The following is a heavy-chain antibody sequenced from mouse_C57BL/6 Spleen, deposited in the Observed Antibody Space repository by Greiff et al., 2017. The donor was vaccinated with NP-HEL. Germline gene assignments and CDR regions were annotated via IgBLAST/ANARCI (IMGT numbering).Heavy chain of an antibody. CDR1: GYTFTSYG. D-gene: IGHD2-4*01. Sequence: QVQLQQSGAELARPGASVKLSCKASGYTFTSYGISWLRQRTGRGLRGIGKIYPRSGNTYYNEKFKGKATLTADKSSSTAYMELRSLTSEDSAVYFCARLGGLYDYDVKDYAMDYWGQGTSVTVSS. CDR2: IYPRSGNT. V-gene: IGHV1-81*01. J-gene: IGHJ4*01. CDR3: ARLGGLYDYDVKDYAMDY.